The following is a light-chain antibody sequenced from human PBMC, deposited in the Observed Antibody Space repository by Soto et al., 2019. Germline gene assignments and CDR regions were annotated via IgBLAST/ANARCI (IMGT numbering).Light chain of an antibody. CDR3: QQYANSPPS. V-gene: IGKV3-20*01. Sequence: EIVLTQSPGTLSLSPGERATLSCRASQSVSSNYLAWYQQKPGQAPRLLIYGASTRATGIPDRFSGSGSGTDFTLTISRLEPEDFAVYYCQQYANSPPSFGQGTMVEIK. CDR1: QSVSSNY. J-gene: IGKJ1*01. CDR2: GAS.